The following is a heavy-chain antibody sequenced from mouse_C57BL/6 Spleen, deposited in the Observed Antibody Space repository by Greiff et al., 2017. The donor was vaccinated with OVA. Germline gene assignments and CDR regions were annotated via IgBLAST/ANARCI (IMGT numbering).Heavy chain of an antibody. Sequence: VQLQQPGAELVKPGASVKMSCKASGYTFTSYWITWVKQRPGQGLELIGDLYPGSGSTNYNEKFKSQATLTVDPSSSTAYMQLSSLTSEDSAGYYCARELDYDGYLYYFDYWGQGTTLTVSS. CDR3: ARELDYDGYLYYFDY. V-gene: IGHV1-55*01. CDR2: LYPGSGST. CDR1: GYTFTSYW. J-gene: IGHJ2*01. D-gene: IGHD2-3*01.